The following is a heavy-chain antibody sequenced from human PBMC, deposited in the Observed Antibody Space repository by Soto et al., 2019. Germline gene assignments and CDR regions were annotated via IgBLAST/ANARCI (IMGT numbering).Heavy chain of an antibody. Sequence: PGGSLRLSCAASGFSFNDHAMHWVRQAPGKGLEWVAVVSYDGNTKQYADSVKGRFTISRDTSNNTLYLQMNSLTTEDTGVYYCARDRPYGDPNWFDPWSQGTLVTVSS. CDR3: ARDRPYGDPNWFDP. J-gene: IGHJ5*02. CDR1: GFSFNDHA. D-gene: IGHD4-17*01. V-gene: IGHV3-30-3*01. CDR2: VSYDGNTK.